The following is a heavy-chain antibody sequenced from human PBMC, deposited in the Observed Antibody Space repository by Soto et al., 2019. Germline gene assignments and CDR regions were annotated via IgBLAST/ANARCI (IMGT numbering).Heavy chain of an antibody. CDR2: IKSKTDGGTT. J-gene: IGHJ4*02. V-gene: IGHV3-15*01. D-gene: IGHD3-16*02. CDR1: GFTFSNAW. Sequence: GGSLRLSCAASGFTFSNAWMSWVRQAPGKGLEWVGRIKSKTDGGTTDYAAPVKDRFTISRDDSKNTLYLQMNSLKTEDTAVYYCTTDYYDYIWGSYRFDYWGQGTLVTVSS. CDR3: TTDYYDYIWGSYRFDY.